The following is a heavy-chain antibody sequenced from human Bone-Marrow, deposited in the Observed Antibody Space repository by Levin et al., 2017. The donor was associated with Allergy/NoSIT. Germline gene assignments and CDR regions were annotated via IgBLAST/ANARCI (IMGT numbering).Heavy chain of an antibody. CDR2: INNNNGKT. CDR1: GYTFTDYG. Sequence: EASVKVSCKASGYTFTDYGISWVRQAPGQGLEWMGWINNNNGKTHYAQKFQGRVTMTTDTSTNTAYMELRSLRSDDTAVYYCARGFDCWGQGAPVTVSS. J-gene: IGHJ4*02. CDR3: ARGFDC. V-gene: IGHV1-18*01.